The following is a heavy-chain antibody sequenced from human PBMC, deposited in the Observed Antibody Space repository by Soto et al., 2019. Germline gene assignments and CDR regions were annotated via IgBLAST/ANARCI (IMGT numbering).Heavy chain of an antibody. J-gene: IGHJ4*02. CDR1: GFTFSSYA. V-gene: IGHV3-23*01. D-gene: IGHD6-25*01. CDR3: AKFFVETGGSSGWPWTFHY. Sequence: EVQLLESGGGLVQPGRSLRLSCAASGFTFSSYAMSWVRQAPGKGLEWVSAISGSGGTTYYAACVKGRLTISRDNSKNTLFLQMNSLRAEDTAVYYCAKFFVETGGSSGWPWTFHYWGQGTLVTVSS. CDR2: ISGSGGTT.